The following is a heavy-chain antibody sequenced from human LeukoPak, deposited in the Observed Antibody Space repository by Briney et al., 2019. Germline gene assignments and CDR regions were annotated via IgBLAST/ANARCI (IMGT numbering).Heavy chain of an antibody. V-gene: IGHV3-15*01. J-gene: IGHJ4*02. Sequence: PGGSLRLSCAASGFTFSNAWMSWVRQAPGKGLEWVGRIKSKTDGGTPDYAAPVKGRFTISRDDSKNTLYLQMNSLKTEDTAVYYCTGVSRSSWYDYWGQGTLVTVSS. D-gene: IGHD6-13*01. CDR3: TGVSRSSWYDY. CDR2: IKSKTDGGTP. CDR1: GFTFSNAW.